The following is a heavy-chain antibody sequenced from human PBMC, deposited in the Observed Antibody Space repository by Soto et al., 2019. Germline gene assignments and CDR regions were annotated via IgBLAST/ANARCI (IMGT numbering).Heavy chain of an antibody. CDR1: GYLFMDYY. Sequence: QVQLVQSGAEVKKPGASMKISCKASGYLFMDYYIHWLRQAPGQGLEWMGVINPEGGSTSYAQRFQGRLTVTADTATSTVFLDLNSVTVDDTAFYFCARDPRPWNYVGFWDYWGQGTLVTVST. V-gene: IGHV1-46*01. J-gene: IGHJ4*02. CDR2: INPEGGST. D-gene: IGHD3-16*01. CDR3: ARDPRPWNYVGFWDY.